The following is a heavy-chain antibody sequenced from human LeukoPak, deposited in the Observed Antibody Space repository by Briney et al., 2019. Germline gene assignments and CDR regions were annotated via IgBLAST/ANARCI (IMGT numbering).Heavy chain of an antibody. D-gene: IGHD6-19*01. CDR2: ISTSSSHI. Sequence: PGGSLRLSCAASGFTFSEYSMNWVRQAPGKGLEWVSFISTSSSHIYYGDSVKGRFTISRDNARNSVSLQMNSLRAEDTAVYYCARDVGRIAVAGTGTVDIWGQGTMVTVSS. V-gene: IGHV3-21*01. CDR3: ARDVGRIAVAGTGTVDI. J-gene: IGHJ3*02. CDR1: GFTFSEYS.